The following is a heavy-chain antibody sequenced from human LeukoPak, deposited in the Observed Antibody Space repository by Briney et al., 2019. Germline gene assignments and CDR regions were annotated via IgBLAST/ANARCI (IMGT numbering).Heavy chain of an antibody. CDR3: AISTYYYDSSGSKPLDI. CDR2: INHSGST. CDR1: GGSFSGYY. D-gene: IGHD3-22*01. V-gene: IGHV4-34*01. J-gene: IGHJ3*02. Sequence: SETLSLTCAVYGGSFSGYYWSWIRQPPGKGLEWIGEINHSGSTNYNPSPKSRVTISVDTSKNQFSLKLSSVTAADTAVYYCAISTYYYDSSGSKPLDIWGQGTMVTVSS.